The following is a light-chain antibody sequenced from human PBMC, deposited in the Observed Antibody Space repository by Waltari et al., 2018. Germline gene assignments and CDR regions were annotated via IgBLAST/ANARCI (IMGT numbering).Light chain of an antibody. CDR1: QSVSSY. V-gene: IGKV3-11*01. CDR2: DAS. J-gene: IGKJ5*01. Sequence: EIVLTPSSATLSLSPGERATLTCRASQSVSSYLAWYQQKPGQAPRLLIYDASNRATGIPARFSGSGSGTDFTLTISSLEPEDFAVYYCQQRSNWPITFGQGTRLEIK. CDR3: QQRSNWPIT.